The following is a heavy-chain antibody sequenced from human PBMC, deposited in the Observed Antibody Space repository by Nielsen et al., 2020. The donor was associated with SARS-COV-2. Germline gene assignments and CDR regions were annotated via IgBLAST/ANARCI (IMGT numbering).Heavy chain of an antibody. J-gene: IGHJ3*02. CDR2: IIPIFGTA. V-gene: IGHV1-69*13. CDR1: GYTFTSYG. Sequence: SVKVSCKASGYTFTSYGISWVRQAPGQGLEWLGGIIPIFGTANYAQKFQGRVTITADESTSTAYMELSSLRSEDTAVYYCARKDDSSGDDAFDIWGQGTMVTVSS. CDR3: ARKDDSSGDDAFDI. D-gene: IGHD3-22*01.